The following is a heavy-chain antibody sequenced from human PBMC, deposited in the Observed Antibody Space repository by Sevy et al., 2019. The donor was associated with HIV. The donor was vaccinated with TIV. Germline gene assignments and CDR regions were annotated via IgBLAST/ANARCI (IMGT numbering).Heavy chain of an antibody. CDR2: IYRSGST. CDR3: ASWRRYYYYMDV. V-gene: IGHV4-4*02. CDR1: GGSISSSNW. Sequence: SETLSLTCAVSGGSISSSNWWSWVRQPPGKGLEWIGEIYRSGSTNYNPSLKSRVTISVDKSKNQFSLKLSSVTAAETAVYYCASWRRYYYYMDVWGKGTTVTVSS. J-gene: IGHJ6*03.